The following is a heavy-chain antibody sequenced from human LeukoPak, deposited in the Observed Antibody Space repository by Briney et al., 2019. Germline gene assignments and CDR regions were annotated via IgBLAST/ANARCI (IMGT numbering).Heavy chain of an antibody. D-gene: IGHD1-26*01. Sequence: GGSLRLSCVASGITFSNYAVSWVRQAPGKGLEWVSTISGSGGSTYYADSVKGRFTISRDNSKNTLHLQMNSLRAEDTAVYYCAKGEEEYYYYGMDVWGQGTTVTVSS. CDR1: GITFSNYA. V-gene: IGHV3-23*01. J-gene: IGHJ6*02. CDR3: AKGEEEYYYYGMDV. CDR2: ISGSGGST.